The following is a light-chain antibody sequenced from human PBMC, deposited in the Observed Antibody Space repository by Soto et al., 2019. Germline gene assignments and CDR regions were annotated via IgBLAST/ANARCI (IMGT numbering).Light chain of an antibody. CDR2: DVS. Sequence: QSALTQPASVSGSPGQSITISCTGTSSDVGGYNYVSWYQQHPGKAPKLMIYDVSNRPSGVSNRFSGSKSGNTASLTISGLQAEDEADHYCSSYISSSTLVVFGGGTKLTVL. J-gene: IGLJ2*01. CDR1: SSDVGGYNY. CDR3: SSYISSSTLVV. V-gene: IGLV2-14*01.